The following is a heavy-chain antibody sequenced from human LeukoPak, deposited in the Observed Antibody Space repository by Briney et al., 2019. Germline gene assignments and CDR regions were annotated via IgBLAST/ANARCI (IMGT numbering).Heavy chain of an antibody. V-gene: IGHV1-46*01. D-gene: IGHD3-16*01. CDR1: GYTFTMYY. Sequence: ASVKVSCKASGYTFTMYYIHWVRQAPGQGLEWMAMIDPSDGATTYAQRFQGRITMTRDMSTTTVYMDLRSLRSEDTAVLFCARKQSGCMTGSVGGLFASYYTYYYMDVWGRGTTVTVSS. CDR2: IDPSDGAT. J-gene: IGHJ6*03. CDR3: ARKQSGCMTGSVGGLFASYYTYYYMDV.